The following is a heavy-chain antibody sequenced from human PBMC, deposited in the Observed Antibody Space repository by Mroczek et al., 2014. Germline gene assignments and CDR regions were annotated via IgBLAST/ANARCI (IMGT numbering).Heavy chain of an antibody. CDR3: AGVIWYTNGSRVFDP. D-gene: IGHD1-1*01. CDR1: GGSIIKNSYF. J-gene: IGHJ5*02. CDR2: VDYRGRT. V-gene: IGHV4-39*02. Sequence: QVQLQESGPGLVKPSETLSLTCTVSGGSIIKNSYFWAWIRQAPGKGLDWIGSVDYRGRTFNNPSLTPRVTVSADTSKNHFSLKLDSVTAADTALYYCAGVIWYTNGSRVFDPWGRESWSPSPQ.